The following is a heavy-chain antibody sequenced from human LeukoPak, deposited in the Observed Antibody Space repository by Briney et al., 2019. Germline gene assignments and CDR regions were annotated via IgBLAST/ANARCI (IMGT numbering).Heavy chain of an antibody. Sequence: SETLSLTCSVSGGSISSLYWSWIRQPPRKGPLSIGYIYYTGSTNYNPSLKSRVTMFVDMSKNQFSLRLSSVTAADTAVYYCARHRAYSSSSPFDYWGQGTLVTVSS. J-gene: IGHJ4*02. V-gene: IGHV4-59*08. CDR3: ARHRAYSSSSPFDY. CDR2: IYYTGST. D-gene: IGHD6-6*01. CDR1: GGSISSLY.